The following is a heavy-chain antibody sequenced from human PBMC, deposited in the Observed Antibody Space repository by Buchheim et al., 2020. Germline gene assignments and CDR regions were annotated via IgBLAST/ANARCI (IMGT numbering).Heavy chain of an antibody. CDR1: GFSLSNAW. CDR3: ARQGSLFDY. CDR2: IKNKDDDETT. D-gene: IGHD6-19*01. V-gene: IGHV3-15*01. Sequence: EVQLAESGGRLVRPGGSLRLSCVVSGFSLSNAWMSWVRQAPGKGLEWVARIKNKDDDETTDYAASVKGRFAMSRDDSKNKVYLQMNSLKTEDSAVYYCARQGSLFDYWGQGTL. J-gene: IGHJ4*02.